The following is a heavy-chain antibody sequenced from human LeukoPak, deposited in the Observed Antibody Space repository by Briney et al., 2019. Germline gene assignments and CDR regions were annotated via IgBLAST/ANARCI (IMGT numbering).Heavy chain of an antibody. Sequence: GKSLRLSCAASAFAFSGYAMHWVRQAPGKGLEWVAVISYDGSIKYYADSVKGRFTISRDNSKNTLFLQINSLRAEDTAVYYCARGMILECLLLRAPVDSWGQGTLVTVSS. CDR1: AFAFSGYA. J-gene: IGHJ4*02. D-gene: IGHD3-3*01. CDR3: ARGMILECLLLRAPVDS. CDR2: ISYDGSIK. V-gene: IGHV3-30*08.